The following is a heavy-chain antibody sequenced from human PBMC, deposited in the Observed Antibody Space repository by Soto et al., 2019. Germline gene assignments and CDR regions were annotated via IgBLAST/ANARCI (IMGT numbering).Heavy chain of an antibody. V-gene: IGHV3-11*01. CDR1: GFTFSDYY. CDR3: ARDGRGSSWYVYYYYYMNV. CDR2: ISSSGSTI. J-gene: IGHJ6*03. Sequence: QVQLVESGGGLVKPGGSLRLSCAASGFTFSDYYMSWIRQAPGKGLEWVSYISSSGSTIYYADSVKSRFTISRDNATNSRYLQMNSLIAEDTAVYYCARDGRGSSWYVYYYYYMNVWGKGTTVTVS. D-gene: IGHD6-13*01.